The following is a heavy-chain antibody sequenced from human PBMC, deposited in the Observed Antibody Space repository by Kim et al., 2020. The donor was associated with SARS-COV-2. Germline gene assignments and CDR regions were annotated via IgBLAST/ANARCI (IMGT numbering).Heavy chain of an antibody. Sequence: SVKGRCTISRDNAKNSLYLQMNSLRAEDTAVYYCARDLRGNSGYAYDFDYWGQGTLVTVSS. D-gene: IGHD5-12*01. J-gene: IGHJ4*02. CDR3: ARDLRGNSGYAYDFDY. V-gene: IGHV3-21*01.